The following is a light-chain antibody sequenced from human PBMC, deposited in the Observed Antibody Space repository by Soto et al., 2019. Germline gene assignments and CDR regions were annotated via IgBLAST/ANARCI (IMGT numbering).Light chain of an antibody. CDR2: EGN. V-gene: IGLV2-23*03. CDR1: SSDVGHYNF. Sequence: QSVLTQPASVSGSPEQSITISCTGTSSDVGHYNFVSSYQQHPGKAPKLMVYEGNKRPSGASNRFSGSKSGNTASLTISGPQCEAEADYSRCSYAGRSTFVFGGGTKLTVL. CDR3: CSYAGRSTFV. J-gene: IGLJ2*01.